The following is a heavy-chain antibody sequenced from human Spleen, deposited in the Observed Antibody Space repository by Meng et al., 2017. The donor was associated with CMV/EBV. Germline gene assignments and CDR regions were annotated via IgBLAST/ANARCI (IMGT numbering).Heavy chain of an antibody. CDR1: GYTFTSYG. CDR3: ARATDVAAAIDI. V-gene: IGHV1-18*01. Sequence: ASVKVSCKASGYTFTSYGISWVRQAPGQGLEWMGWISAYNGNTNYAQKFQGRVTMTRDTSISTAYMELSRLRSDDTAVYYCARATDVAAAIDIWGQGTMVTVSS. J-gene: IGHJ3*02. D-gene: IGHD6-13*01. CDR2: ISAYNGNT.